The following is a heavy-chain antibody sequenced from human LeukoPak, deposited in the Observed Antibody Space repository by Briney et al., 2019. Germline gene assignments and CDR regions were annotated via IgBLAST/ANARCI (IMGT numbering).Heavy chain of an antibody. V-gene: IGHV3-66*01. CDR1: GFGFGYYH. J-gene: IGHJ4*02. CDR3: VRVTTTGYFDY. CDR2: IYSGGST. Sequence: GSLRLACAASGFGFGYYHMHWVRQAPGKGLEWVSVIYSGGSTYYADSVKGRFTISRDNSKNTLYLQMNSLRAEDTAVYYCVRVTTTGYFDYWGQGTLVTVSS. D-gene: IGHD4-17*01.